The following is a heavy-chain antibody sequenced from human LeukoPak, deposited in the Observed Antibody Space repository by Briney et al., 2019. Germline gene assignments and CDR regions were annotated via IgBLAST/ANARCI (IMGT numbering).Heavy chain of an antibody. D-gene: IGHD5-24*01. CDR2: IYPGDPGT. J-gene: IGHJ3*02. CDR3: ARVMRDGYNFFDAFDI. CDR1: GYTLARYW. Sequence: GESLQISCKGSGYTLARYWIGWVPQMSGKGLEWMRIIYPGDPGTRYSPSFQGQVTTSADKSTSTAYLQWSSLKASDTAMYYCARVMRDGYNFFDAFDIWGQGT. V-gene: IGHV5-51*01.